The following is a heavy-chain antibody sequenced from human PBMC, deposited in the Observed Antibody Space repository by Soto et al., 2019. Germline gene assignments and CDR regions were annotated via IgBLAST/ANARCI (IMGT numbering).Heavy chain of an antibody. CDR1: GGTFSSYA. CDR2: IIPIFGTA. CDR3: AGITMVRGVLRDYYYGMDV. J-gene: IGHJ6*02. V-gene: IGHV1-69*06. Sequence: SVKVSCKASGGTFSSYAISWVRQAPGQGLEWMGGIIPIFGTANYAQKFQGRVTITADKSTSTAYMELSSLRSEDAAVYYCAGITMVRGVLRDYYYGMDVWGQGTTVTVSS. D-gene: IGHD3-10*01.